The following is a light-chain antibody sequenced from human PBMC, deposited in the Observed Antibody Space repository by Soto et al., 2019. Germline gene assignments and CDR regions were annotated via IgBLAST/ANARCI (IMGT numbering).Light chain of an antibody. CDR2: AAS. CDR3: QQLNTYPFT. J-gene: IGKJ3*01. Sequence: DIQLTQSPSFLSASVGDRVTITCRASQGISTYLAWYQQKPGKAPKLPIYAASTLQSGVPSRFSGSGSGTEFTLPISSLQPEDFATYYCQQLNTYPFTFGPGTKVDIK. V-gene: IGKV1-9*01. CDR1: QGISTY.